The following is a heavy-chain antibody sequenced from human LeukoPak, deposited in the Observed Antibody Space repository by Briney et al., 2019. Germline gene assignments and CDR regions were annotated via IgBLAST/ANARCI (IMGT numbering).Heavy chain of an antibody. Sequence: GSLRLSCAASGFTFSSYWMSWVRQAPGKGLEWVANIKQDGSEKYYVDSVKGRFTISRDNAKNSLYLQMNSLRAEDTAVYYCARESTGYCSGGSCYSGPPYYYYYMDVWGKGTTVTISS. CDR1: GFTFSSYW. CDR3: ARESTGYCSGGSCYSGPPYYYYYMDV. CDR2: IKQDGSEK. V-gene: IGHV3-7*01. D-gene: IGHD2-15*01. J-gene: IGHJ6*03.